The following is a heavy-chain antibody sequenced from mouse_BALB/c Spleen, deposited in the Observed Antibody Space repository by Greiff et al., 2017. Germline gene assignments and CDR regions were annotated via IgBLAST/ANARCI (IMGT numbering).Heavy chain of an antibody. V-gene: IGHV5-6-4*01. Sequence: EVKLMESGGGLVTPGGSLKLSCAASGFTFSSYTMSWVRQTPEKRLEWVATISSGGSYTYYPDSVKGRFTISRDNAKNTMYLQMSSLKSDDTAMYYCTRARPLDYWGQGTPVTVSS. CDR1: GFTFSSYT. D-gene: IGHD3-1*01. J-gene: IGHJ4*01. CDR3: TRARPLDY. CDR2: ISSGGSYT.